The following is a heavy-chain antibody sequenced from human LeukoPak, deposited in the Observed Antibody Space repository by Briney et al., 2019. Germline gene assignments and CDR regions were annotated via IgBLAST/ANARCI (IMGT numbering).Heavy chain of an antibody. CDR2: INHSGST. V-gene: IGHV4-34*01. CDR1: GGSFSGYY. J-gene: IGHJ6*02. CDR3: AREPTPFGSGYYYYGMDV. Sequence: SETLSLTCAVYGGSFSGYYWSWIRQPPGKGLEWIGEINHSGSTNYNPSLKSRVTISVDTSKNQFSLKLSSVTAADTAVYYCAREPTPFGSGYYYYGMDVWGQGTTVTVSS. D-gene: IGHD3-3*01.